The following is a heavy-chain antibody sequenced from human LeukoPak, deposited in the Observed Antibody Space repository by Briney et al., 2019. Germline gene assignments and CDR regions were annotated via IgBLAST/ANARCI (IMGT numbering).Heavy chain of an antibody. CDR1: GASIGSSNDC. CDR3: ARQFATASADTRGYFDF. CDR2: ITYDGSA. V-gene: IGHV4-39*01. Sequence: SETLSLTCSVSGASIGSSNDCWGWIRQAPGKGLEWIGSITYDGSAHYNPSLMSRATILVDTSKNQFSLKLSSVTAADAAMYYCARQFATASADTRGYFDFWGQGTVVTVSS. D-gene: IGHD2-2*01. J-gene: IGHJ4*02.